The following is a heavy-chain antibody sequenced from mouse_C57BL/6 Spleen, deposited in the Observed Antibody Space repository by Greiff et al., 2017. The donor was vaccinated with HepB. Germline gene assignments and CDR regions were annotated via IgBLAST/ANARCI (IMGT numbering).Heavy chain of an antibody. D-gene: IGHD2-1*01. CDR2: IGPGSGST. J-gene: IGHJ4*01. CDR3: AREGFYGNYPYYAMDY. CDR1: GYTFTDYY. V-gene: IGHV1-77*01. Sequence: VMLVESGAELVKPGASVKISCKASGYTFTDYYINWVKQRPGQGLEWIGKIGPGSGSTYYNEKIKGKATLTADKSSSTAYMQLSSLTSEDSAVYFCAREGFYGNYPYYAMDYWGQGTSVTVSS.